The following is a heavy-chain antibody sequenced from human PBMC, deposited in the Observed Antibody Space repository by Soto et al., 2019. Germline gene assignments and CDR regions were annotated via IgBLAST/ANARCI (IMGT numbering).Heavy chain of an antibody. D-gene: IGHD5-12*01. CDR2: INAGNGNT. CDR3: AREGRWLQFDY. Sequence: ASAKVSCKASGYTFTSYAMHWVRQAPGQRLEWMGWINAGNGNTKYSQKFQGRVTITRDTSASTAYMELSSLRSEDTAVYYCAREGRWLQFDYWGQGTLVTVSS. V-gene: IGHV1-3*01. J-gene: IGHJ4*02. CDR1: GYTFTSYA.